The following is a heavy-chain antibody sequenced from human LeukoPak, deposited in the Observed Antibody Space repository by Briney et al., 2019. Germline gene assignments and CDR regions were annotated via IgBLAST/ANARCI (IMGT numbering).Heavy chain of an antibody. CDR2: IIPILSIA. J-gene: IGHJ4*02. D-gene: IGHD2-2*01. CDR3: ASTADAIVVVPAY. Sequence: SVKVSCKASGGTFSSYTISWVRQAPGQGLEWMGRIIPILSIANYAQKFQGRVTITADKSTSTAYMELSSLRSEDTAVYYCASTADAIVVVPAYWGQGTLVTVSS. CDR1: GGTFSSYT. V-gene: IGHV1-69*02.